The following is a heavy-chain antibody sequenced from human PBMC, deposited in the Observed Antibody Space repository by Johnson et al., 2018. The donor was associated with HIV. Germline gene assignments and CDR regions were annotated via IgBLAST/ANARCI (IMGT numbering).Heavy chain of an antibody. CDR3: ARVVVITYHDAFDI. Sequence: VQLVESGGGLVQPGGSLRLSCAASGFTFDDYGMSWVRQAPGQGPECVAVINWSSGSTGYADYVKGRFTISRDNTKNSLYLQMNSLRAEDTAVYYCARVVVITYHDAFDIWGQGTMVTVSS. CDR2: INWSSGST. J-gene: IGHJ3*02. CDR1: GFTFDDYG. V-gene: IGHV3-20*04. D-gene: IGHD3-22*01.